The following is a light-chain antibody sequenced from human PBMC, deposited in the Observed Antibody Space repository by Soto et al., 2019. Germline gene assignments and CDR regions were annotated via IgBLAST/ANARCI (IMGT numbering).Light chain of an antibody. CDR2: GAS. CDR1: QSVSSN. CDR3: QQYNNWPQT. Sequence: EILMTQSPDTLSVSPGARAPLSCRASQSVSSNLAWYQQKPGQAPRLLIYGASTRATGIPARFSGSGSGTEFTLTISSLQSEDFAVYYCQQYNNWPQTFGQGTKVDIK. J-gene: IGKJ1*01. V-gene: IGKV3-15*01.